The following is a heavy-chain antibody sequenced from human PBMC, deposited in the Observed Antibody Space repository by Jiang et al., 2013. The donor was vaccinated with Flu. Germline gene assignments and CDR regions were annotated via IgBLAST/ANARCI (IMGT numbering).Heavy chain of an antibody. CDR1: FTGYY. Sequence: FTGYYMHWVRQAPGQGLEWMGWINPNSGGTNYAQKFQGRVTMTRDTSISTAYMELSRLRSDDTAVYYCAREIRNSSTFDYWGQGTLVTVSS. J-gene: IGHJ4*02. V-gene: IGHV1-2*02. D-gene: IGHD6-13*01. CDR3: AREIRNSSTFDY. CDR2: INPNSGGT.